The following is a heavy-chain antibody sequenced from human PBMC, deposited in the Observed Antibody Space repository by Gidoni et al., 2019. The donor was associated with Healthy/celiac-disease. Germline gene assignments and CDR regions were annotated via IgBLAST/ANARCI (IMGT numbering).Heavy chain of an antibody. CDR2: LNHSGST. V-gene: IGHV4-34*01. CDR3: ARGQQLLNERGIYYYDSSGYCTFDY. Sequence: QVQLQPWGAGLLKPSETLSLTCAVYGGSFSGYYWSWLRQPPGKGLEWIGELNHSGSTNYNPSFKSRVTRSVDTSQHQFSLKLSSVTAAETAVYYWARGQQLLNERGIYYYDSSGYCTFDYWGQGTLVTVSS. D-gene: IGHD3-22*01. J-gene: IGHJ4*02. CDR1: GGSFSGYY.